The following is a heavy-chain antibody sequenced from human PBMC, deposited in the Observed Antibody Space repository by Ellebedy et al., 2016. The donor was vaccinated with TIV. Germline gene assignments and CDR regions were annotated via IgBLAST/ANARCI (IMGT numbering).Heavy chain of an antibody. CDR1: GFDFSDYY. V-gene: IGHV3-11*06. CDR3: VRKRDV. CDR2: ISGGGSYT. J-gene: IGHJ6*02. Sequence: GESLKISCAASGFDFSDYYMSWIRLAPGKGLEWVSYISGGGSYTNSADSVKGRFSISRDNSKNMVYLQMNSVRVDDSALYYCVRKRDVWGQGTTVIVSS.